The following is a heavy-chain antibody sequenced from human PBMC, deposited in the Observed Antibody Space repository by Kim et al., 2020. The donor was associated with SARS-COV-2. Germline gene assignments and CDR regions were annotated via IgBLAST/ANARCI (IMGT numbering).Heavy chain of an antibody. CDR1: GYTLTELS. Sequence: ASVKVSCKVSGYTLTELSMHWVRQAPGKGLEWMGGFDPADGETIYAQKFQGRVTMTEDTSTDTVYMELSSLRSEDTAVYYCATGPPTYGSGSYYNGWFDPWGQGTLVTVSS. CDR3: ATGPPTYGSGSYYNGWFDP. CDR2: FDPADGET. D-gene: IGHD3-10*01. V-gene: IGHV1-24*01. J-gene: IGHJ5*02.